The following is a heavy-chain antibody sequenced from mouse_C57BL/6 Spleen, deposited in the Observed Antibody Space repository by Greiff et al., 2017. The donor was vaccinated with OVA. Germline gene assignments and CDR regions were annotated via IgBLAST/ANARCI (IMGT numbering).Heavy chain of an antibody. Sequence: VQLQQSGAELVKPGASVKLSCTASGFNIKDYYMHWVKQRTEQGLEWIGRIDPEDGETKYAPTFQGKATITADTSSNTAYLQLSSLTSEDTAVYYCARAGVYGSIYGYFDVWGTGTTVTVSS. V-gene: IGHV14-2*01. CDR1: GFNIKDYY. CDR3: ARAGVYGSIYGYFDV. D-gene: IGHD1-1*01. J-gene: IGHJ1*03. CDR2: IDPEDGET.